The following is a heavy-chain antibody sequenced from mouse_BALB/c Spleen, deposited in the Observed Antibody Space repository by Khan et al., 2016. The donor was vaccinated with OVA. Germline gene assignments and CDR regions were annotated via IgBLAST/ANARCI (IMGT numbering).Heavy chain of an antibody. Sequence: VQLKESGAELVRPGALVKLSCKASGFNIKDYYMHWVKQRPEQGLEWIGWIDPEHGNTIYDPKFQGKASITADTSSHTAYLQLSSLTSEDTAVYYCARRDYEAMDYWGQGTSVTVSS. CDR2: IDPEHGNT. D-gene: IGHD2-4*01. J-gene: IGHJ4*01. CDR1: GFNIKDYY. CDR3: ARRDYEAMDY. V-gene: IGHV14-1*02.